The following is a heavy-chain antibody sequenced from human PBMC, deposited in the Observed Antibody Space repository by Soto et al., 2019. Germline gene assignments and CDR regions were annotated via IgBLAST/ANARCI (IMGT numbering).Heavy chain of an antibody. V-gene: IGHV3-30-3*01. CDR2: ISYDGSNK. Sequence: PGVSLRLSCAASGFTFSSYAMHWVRQAPGKGLEWVAVISYDGSNKYYADSVKGRFTISRDNSKNTLYLQMNSLRAEDTAVYYCARAGSTPWIQLWPDPWGQGTLVTVSS. J-gene: IGHJ5*02. D-gene: IGHD5-18*01. CDR1: GFTFSSYA. CDR3: ARAGSTPWIQLWPDP.